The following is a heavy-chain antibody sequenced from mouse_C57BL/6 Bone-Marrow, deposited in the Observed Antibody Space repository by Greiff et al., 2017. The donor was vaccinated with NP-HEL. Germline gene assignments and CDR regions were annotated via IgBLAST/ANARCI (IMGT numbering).Heavy chain of an antibody. Sequence: EVHLVESGEGLVKPGGSLKLSCAASGFTFSSYAMSWVRQTPEKRLEWVAYISSGGDYIYYADTVKGRFTISRDNARNTLYLQMSSLKSEDTAMYYCTRDERDYYGSSYFDYWGQGTTLTVSS. CDR1: GFTFSSYA. CDR3: TRDERDYYGSSYFDY. CDR2: ISSGGDYI. V-gene: IGHV5-9-1*02. J-gene: IGHJ2*01. D-gene: IGHD1-1*01.